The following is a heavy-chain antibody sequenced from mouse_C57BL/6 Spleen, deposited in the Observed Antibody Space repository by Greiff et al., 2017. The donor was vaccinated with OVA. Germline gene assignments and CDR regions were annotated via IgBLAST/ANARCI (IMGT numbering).Heavy chain of an antibody. CDR2: IYPGDGDT. CDR3: ARLGLLLRPYAMDY. V-gene: IGHV1-82*01. D-gene: IGHD1-1*01. Sequence: VKLQESGPELVKPGASVKISCKASGYAFSSSWMNWVKQRPGKGLEWIGRIYPGDGDTNYNGKFKGKATLTADKSSSTAYMQLSSLTSEDSAVYFCARLGLLLRPYAMDYWGQGTSVTVSS. CDR1: GYAFSSSW. J-gene: IGHJ4*01.